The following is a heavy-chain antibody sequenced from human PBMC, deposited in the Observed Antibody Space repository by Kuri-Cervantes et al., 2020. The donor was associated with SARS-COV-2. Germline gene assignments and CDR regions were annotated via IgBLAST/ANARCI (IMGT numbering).Heavy chain of an antibody. CDR3: ARAKLEHNWFDP. CDR2: IYSGGST. CDR1: GFTVSSNY. V-gene: IGHV3-53*01. Sequence: GESLKISCAASGFTVSSNYMSWVRQAPGKGLEWVSVIYSGGSTYYADSVKGRFTISRHNSKNTLYLQMNSLRAEDTAVYYCARAKLEHNWFDPWGQGTLVTVSS. J-gene: IGHJ5*02. D-gene: IGHD1-1*01.